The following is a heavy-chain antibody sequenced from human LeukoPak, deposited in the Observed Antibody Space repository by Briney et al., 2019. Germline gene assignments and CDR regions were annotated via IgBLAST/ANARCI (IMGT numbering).Heavy chain of an antibody. CDR2: MYPNSGST. D-gene: IGHD6-19*01. V-gene: IGHV1-8*01. CDR3: ARVGYSSGWFDYYYGMDV. Sequence: ASVKVSCKASGYTFTSYDINWVRQATGQGLEWMGWMYPNSGSTGYAQKFQGRVTMTRNTSISTAYMELSSLRSEDTAVYYCARVGYSSGWFDYYYGMDVWGQGTTVTVSS. CDR1: GYTFTSYD. J-gene: IGHJ6*02.